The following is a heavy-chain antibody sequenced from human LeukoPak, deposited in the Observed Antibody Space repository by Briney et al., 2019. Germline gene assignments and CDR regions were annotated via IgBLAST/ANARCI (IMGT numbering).Heavy chain of an antibody. J-gene: IGHJ5*02. CDR3: AREHTIAATGTHWFAP. CDR1: RFAFSRYG. CDR2: MWYDGSNE. Sequence: QPGRSLRLSCAASRFAFSRYGMHWLRQAPGTGLEWVAVMWYDGSNEAYADSVRGRFTISRDNSENRLYLQMSSLRVEDTAVYYCAREHTIAATGTHWFAPWGQGTLVTVSS. D-gene: IGHD6-13*01. V-gene: IGHV3-33*01.